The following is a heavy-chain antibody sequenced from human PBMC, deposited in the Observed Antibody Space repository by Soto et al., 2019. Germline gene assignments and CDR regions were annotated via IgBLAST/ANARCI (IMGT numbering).Heavy chain of an antibody. CDR3: ASPTKYFDWSAPLDY. CDR1: GFTFTSSA. V-gene: IGHV1-58*02. Sequence: SVKVSCKASGFTFTSSAMQWVRQARGQRLERIGWIVVGSGNTNYAQKFQERVTITRDTSTSTVYMELSSLRSEDTAVYYCASPTKYFDWSAPLDYWGQGTLVTVSS. D-gene: IGHD3-9*01. J-gene: IGHJ4*02. CDR2: IVVGSGNT.